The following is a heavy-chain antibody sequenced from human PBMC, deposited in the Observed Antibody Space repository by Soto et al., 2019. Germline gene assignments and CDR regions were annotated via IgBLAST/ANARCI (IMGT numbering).Heavy chain of an antibody. CDR2: TYPAESDT. D-gene: IGHD3-22*01. V-gene: IGHV5-51*01. J-gene: IGHJ4*02. Sequence: GESLKISCKGSGYSFTSYWISWVRQMPGKGLEWMGITYPAESDTRYSPSFQGQVTISADKSITTAYLQWSSLKASDTAMYYCARQDTSGYGDNWGQGTLVTVSS. CDR1: GYSFTSYW. CDR3: ARQDTSGYGDN.